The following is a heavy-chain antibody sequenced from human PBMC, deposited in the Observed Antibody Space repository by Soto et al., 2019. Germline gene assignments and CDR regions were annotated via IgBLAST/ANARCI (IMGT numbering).Heavy chain of an antibody. CDR3: ARDLPSRAQPSYSSCWDGYQDGMDV. V-gene: IGHV6-1*01. J-gene: IGHJ6*01. Sequence: PSQTLSLTCAISGDSVSTNSAARNWIRHSPSRGLEWLGRTYYRSKWYNDYAVSVKSRITINPDTSKNQSSLQLNSVTPEDMAVYYCARDLPSRAQPSYSSCWDGYQDGMDVWGQGTTDTGSS. CDR2: TYYRSKWYN. CDR1: GDSVSTNSAA. D-gene: IGHD6-13*01.